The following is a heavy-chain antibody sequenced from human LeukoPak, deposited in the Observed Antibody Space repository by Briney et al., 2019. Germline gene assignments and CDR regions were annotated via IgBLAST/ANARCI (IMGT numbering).Heavy chain of an antibody. V-gene: IGHV3-23*01. CDR1: GFSFSSHG. Sequence: GGSLRLSCAASGFSFSSHGMSWVRQAPRTGLEWVSGIIGGAGSTYYADSVKGRFTISRDNAKNSLYPQMNSLRSEDTAVYYCARMNFFEWDPSGGYYYYYMDVWGKGTTVTVSS. J-gene: IGHJ6*03. D-gene: IGHD1-26*01. CDR3: ARMNFFEWDPSGGYYYYYMDV. CDR2: IIGGAGST.